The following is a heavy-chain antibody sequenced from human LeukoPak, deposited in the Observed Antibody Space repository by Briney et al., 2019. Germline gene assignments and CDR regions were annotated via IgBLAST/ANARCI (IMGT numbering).Heavy chain of an antibody. J-gene: IGHJ3*02. CDR3: AKHQGVGAMGSAAFDI. D-gene: IGHD1-26*01. CDR2: IRYDGGNK. CDR1: GFTFSIYG. Sequence: GGSLRLSCAASGFTFSIYGMHWVRQAPGKGLEWVAFIRYDGGNKYYADSVKGRFTISRDNSKNTLYLQMNSLRAEDTAVYYCAKHQGVGAMGSAAFDIWGQGTMVTVSS. V-gene: IGHV3-30*02.